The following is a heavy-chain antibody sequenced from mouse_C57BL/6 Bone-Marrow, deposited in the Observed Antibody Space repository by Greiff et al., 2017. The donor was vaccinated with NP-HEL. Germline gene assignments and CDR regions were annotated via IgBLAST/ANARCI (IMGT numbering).Heavy chain of an antibody. Sequence: EVKLVESGPGLVKPSQSLSLTCSVTGYSITSGYYWNWIRQFPGNKLEWMGYISYDGSNNYNPSLKNRISITRDTSKNQFFLKLNSVTTEDTATYYCARGLPPFAYWGQGTLVTVSA. D-gene: IGHD2-10*01. CDR2: ISYDGSN. CDR1: GYSITSGYY. J-gene: IGHJ3*01. V-gene: IGHV3-6*01. CDR3: ARGLPPFAY.